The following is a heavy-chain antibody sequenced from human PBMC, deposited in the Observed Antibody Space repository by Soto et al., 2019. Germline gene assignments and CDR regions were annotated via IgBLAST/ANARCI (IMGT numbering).Heavy chain of an antibody. D-gene: IGHD3-10*01. CDR1: GGSFSGYY. V-gene: IGHV4-34*01. J-gene: IGHJ4*02. CDR3: ASGNRNYYAKFDY. CDR2: INHSGST. Sequence: SPTLSLTCAVYGGSFSGYYWSWIRPPPGKGLEGIGEINHSGSTNYNPSLKSRVTISVDTSKNQFSLKLSSVTAADTAVYYCASGNRNYYAKFDYWGQGTLVTVSS.